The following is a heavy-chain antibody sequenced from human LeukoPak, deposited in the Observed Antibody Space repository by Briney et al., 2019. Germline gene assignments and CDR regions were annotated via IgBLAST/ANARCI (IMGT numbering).Heavy chain of an antibody. CDR3: ARDSTDSSDYKIYYYYGMDV. Sequence: GGSLRLSCAASGFIFSNYGMSWVRQTPGKGLEWVSAIIGSGGSTFHGDSVKGRFTISRDNSKNTVYLEMNSLRVEDTAVYYCARDSTDSSDYKIYYYYGMDVWGQGTTVTVSS. CDR1: GFIFSNYG. CDR2: IIGSGGST. V-gene: IGHV3-23*01. J-gene: IGHJ6*02. D-gene: IGHD3-22*01.